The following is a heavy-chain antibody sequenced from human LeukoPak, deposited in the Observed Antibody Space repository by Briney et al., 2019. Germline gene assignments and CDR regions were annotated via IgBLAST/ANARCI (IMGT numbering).Heavy chain of an antibody. D-gene: IGHD4-23*01. CDR2: ISSSSSII. V-gene: IGHV3-48*01. J-gene: IGHJ3*02. CDR1: GFTFSSYS. Sequence: GGSLRLSCAASGFTFSSYSMNWVRQAPGKGLEWVSYISSSSSIIYYADSVKGRFTISRDNAKNSLYLQMNSLRAEDTAVYYCARVTLGDAFDIWGQGTMVTVSS. CDR3: ARVTLGDAFDI.